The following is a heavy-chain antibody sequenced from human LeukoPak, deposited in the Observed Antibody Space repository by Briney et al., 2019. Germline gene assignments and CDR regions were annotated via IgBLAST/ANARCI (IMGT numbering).Heavy chain of an antibody. Sequence: GGSLRLSCAASGFTFSSYWMSWVRQAPGKGLEWVANIKQDGSEKYYVDSVKGRFTISRDNAKNSLYLQMNSLRAEDTAVYYCARDGLYSKSGREVASYYMDVWGKGTTVTVSS. CDR3: ARDGLYSKSGREVASYYMDV. CDR1: GFTFSSYW. D-gene: IGHD4-11*01. V-gene: IGHV3-7*01. CDR2: IKQDGSEK. J-gene: IGHJ6*03.